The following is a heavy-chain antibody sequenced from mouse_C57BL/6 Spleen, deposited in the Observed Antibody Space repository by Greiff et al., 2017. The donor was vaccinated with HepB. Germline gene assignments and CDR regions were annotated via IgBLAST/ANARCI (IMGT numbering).Heavy chain of an antibody. Sequence: EVKVVESGGDLVKPGGSLKLSCAASGFTFSSYGMSWVRQTPDKRLEWVATISSGGSYTYYPDSVKGRFTISRDNAKNTLYLQMSSLKSEDTAMYYCAREGTGLFAYWGQGTLVTVSA. CDR2: ISSGGSYT. CDR1: GFTFSSYG. D-gene: IGHD4-1*01. CDR3: AREGTGLFAY. V-gene: IGHV5-6*01. J-gene: IGHJ3*01.